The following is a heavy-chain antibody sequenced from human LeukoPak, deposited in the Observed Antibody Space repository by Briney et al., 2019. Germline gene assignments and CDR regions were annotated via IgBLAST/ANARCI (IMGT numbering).Heavy chain of an antibody. Sequence: GGSLRLSCAASGFTVSSNYMSWVRQAPGEGLEWVSLIYSGGSTYYADSVKGRFTISRDNSKNTLYLQLNSLGAEDTAVYYCAAQPCSVGRCYLDYWGQGTLVTVSS. CDR3: AAQPCSVGRCYLDY. V-gene: IGHV3-53*05. CDR2: IYSGGST. J-gene: IGHJ4*02. D-gene: IGHD2-15*01. CDR1: GFTVSSNY.